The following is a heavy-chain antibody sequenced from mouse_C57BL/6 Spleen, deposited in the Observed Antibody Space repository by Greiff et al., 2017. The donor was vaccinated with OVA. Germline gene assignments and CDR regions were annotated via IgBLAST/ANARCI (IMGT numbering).Heavy chain of an antibody. J-gene: IGHJ3*01. D-gene: IGHD2-4*01. CDR3: ARDGAYYDYDEELSY. V-gene: IGHV5-4*01. CDR2: ISDGGSYT. CDR1: GFTFSSYA. Sequence: EVQVVESGGGLVKPGGSLKLSCAASGFTFSSYAMSWVRQTPEKRLEWVATISDGGSYTYYPDTVKGRFTISRDNAKNTLYLQMSHLKSEDTAMDYGARDGAYYDYDEELSYWGQGTLVTVSA.